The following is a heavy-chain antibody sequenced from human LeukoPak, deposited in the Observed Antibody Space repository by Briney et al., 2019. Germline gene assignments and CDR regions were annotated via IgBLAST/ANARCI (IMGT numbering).Heavy chain of an antibody. Sequence: SETLSLTCAVYGGSFSGYYWSWIRQPPGRGLEWIGETNHSGGTDYSPSLKSRATISVDTFKNQLSLKLSSVTAADTAVYYCARSRTYYYGSGSFAFDIWGQGTMVTVSS. CDR1: GGSFSGYY. V-gene: IGHV4-34*01. CDR2: TNHSGGT. CDR3: ARSRTYYYGSGSFAFDI. J-gene: IGHJ3*02. D-gene: IGHD3-10*01.